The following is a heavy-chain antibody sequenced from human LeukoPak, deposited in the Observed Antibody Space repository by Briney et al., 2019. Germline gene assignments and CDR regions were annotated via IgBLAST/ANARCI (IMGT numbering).Heavy chain of an antibody. CDR3: ATEYYGSANFNF. V-gene: IGHV3-15*01. CDR2: IKSNTFGGTT. CDR1: GFTFSNAW. D-gene: IGHD3-10*01. J-gene: IGHJ4*02. Sequence: SGGSLRLSCAASGFTFSNAWMTWVRQAPGKGLEWVGHIKSNTFGGTTDYAAPVKGRCSILRDDSRNALFLLMDSLEPEDTAVYYCATEYYGSANFNFWGQGTLVTVSS.